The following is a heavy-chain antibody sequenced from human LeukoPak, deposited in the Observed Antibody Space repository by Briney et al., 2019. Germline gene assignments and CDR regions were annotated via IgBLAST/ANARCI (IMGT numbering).Heavy chain of an antibody. D-gene: IGHD3-22*01. J-gene: IGHJ4*02. V-gene: IGHV1-2*02. CDR2: INPNSGGT. Sequence: GASVKVSCKASGYTFTDSYMHWVRQAPGQGLEWMGWINPNSGGTNYAQKFQGRVTMTRDTSISTAYMELSRLRSDDTAVYYCARDIRTRYDSSGYSFYYWGQGTLVTVSS. CDR1: GYTFTDSY. CDR3: ARDIRTRYDSSGYSFYY.